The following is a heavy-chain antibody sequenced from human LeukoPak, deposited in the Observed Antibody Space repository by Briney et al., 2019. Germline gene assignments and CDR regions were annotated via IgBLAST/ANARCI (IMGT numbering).Heavy chain of an antibody. CDR3: AKTDNKYDSRLILN. D-gene: IGHD3-22*01. J-gene: IGHJ4*02. Sequence: ASVKVSCKTSGFTFKDYYIHWVRQAPGQGLEWMGWVNPHSGGTNYAQKFHGRVTMTRETSITTAYMELSSLRSDDTAIYYCAKTDNKYDSRLILNWGQGTQVTVSS. V-gene: IGHV1-2*02. CDR1: GFTFKDYY. CDR2: VNPHSGGT.